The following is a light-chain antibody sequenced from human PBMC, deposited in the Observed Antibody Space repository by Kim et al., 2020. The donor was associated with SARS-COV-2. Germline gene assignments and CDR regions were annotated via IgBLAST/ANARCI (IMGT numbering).Light chain of an antibody. Sequence: SASVGHRVNITRRERQDISSWLPWYEQNTERAPKSLIYAVYSVQSGVPSRFSGRGSGTDFTHTIRSLPPEDFATYYCQQYNSYPYTFGQGTKLEI. CDR3: QQYNSYPYT. CDR2: AVY. CDR1: QDISSW. J-gene: IGKJ2*01. V-gene: IGKV1D-16*01.